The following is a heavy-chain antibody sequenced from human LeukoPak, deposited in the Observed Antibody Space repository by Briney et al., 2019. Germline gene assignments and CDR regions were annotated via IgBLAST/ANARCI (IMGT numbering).Heavy chain of an antibody. CDR3: ARIPVTIFGVDYYMDV. D-gene: IGHD3-3*01. CDR1: GFTSSSYS. CDR2: ISSSSSYI. J-gene: IGHJ6*03. V-gene: IGHV3-21*01. Sequence: GGSLRLSYAASGFTSSSYSMNWVRRAPGKGLEWVSSISSSSSYIYYADSVKGRFTISRDNAKNSLYLQMNSLRAEDTAVYYCARIPVTIFGVDYYMDVWGKGTTVTVSS.